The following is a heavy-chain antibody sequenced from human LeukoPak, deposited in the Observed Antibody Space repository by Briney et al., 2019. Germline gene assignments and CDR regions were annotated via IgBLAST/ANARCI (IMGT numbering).Heavy chain of an antibody. CDR2: IKGDGSGT. D-gene: IGHD3-22*01. V-gene: IGHV3-7*01. Sequence: PGGSLRLSCAASGFTLSTYWMNWVRQAPGKGLEWVADIKGDGSGTYYVDSVKGRFTISRDNAKNSLYLHMRSLRAEDTAVYYCARGDYYDRAFDVWGQGTMVTVSS. CDR3: ARGDYYDRAFDV. CDR1: GFTLSTYW. J-gene: IGHJ3*01.